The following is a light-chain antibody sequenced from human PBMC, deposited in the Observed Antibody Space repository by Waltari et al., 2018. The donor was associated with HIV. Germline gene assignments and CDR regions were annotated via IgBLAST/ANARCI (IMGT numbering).Light chain of an antibody. CDR1: ALPKQF. Sequence: SYELTQPPSVSVSPGQTATITCSGDALPKQFASWYQQKAGQAPLMVIYKDNKRPSGIPDRFSGSISGATVMLIISGVLPEDEAVYYCESADDSGDHWVFGGGTKLSVL. CDR2: KDN. J-gene: IGLJ3*02. V-gene: IGLV3-25*03. CDR3: ESADDSGDHWV.